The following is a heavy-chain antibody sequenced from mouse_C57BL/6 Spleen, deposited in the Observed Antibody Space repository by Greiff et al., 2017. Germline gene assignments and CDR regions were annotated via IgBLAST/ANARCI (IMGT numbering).Heavy chain of an antibody. Sequence: VQLQQPGAELVRPGSSVKLSCKASGYTFTSYWMHWVKQRPIQGLEWIGNIDPSDSETHYNQKFKDNATLTVDKSSSTADMQLSSLTAEDSAVYCCARWETVMACFAYWGQGTLVTVSA. J-gene: IGHJ3*01. V-gene: IGHV1-52*01. CDR1: GYTFTSYW. CDR2: IDPSDSET. CDR3: ARWETVMACFAY. D-gene: IGHD2-3*01.